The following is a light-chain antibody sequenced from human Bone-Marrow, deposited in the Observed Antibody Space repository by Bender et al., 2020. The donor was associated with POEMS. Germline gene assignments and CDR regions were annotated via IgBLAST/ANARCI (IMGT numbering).Light chain of an antibody. CDR3: QAWDSSTVV. CDR1: KLEDKF. CDR2: QDT. J-gene: IGLJ2*01. V-gene: IGLV3-1*01. Sequence: SYQLSQPPSVSVSPGQTATITCSGDKLEDKFVCWYQQKTGQSPVLVIYQDTKRPPGIPDRFSGSNSGNPATLTISGTQAMDEADYYCQAWDSSTVVFGGGTKLTVL.